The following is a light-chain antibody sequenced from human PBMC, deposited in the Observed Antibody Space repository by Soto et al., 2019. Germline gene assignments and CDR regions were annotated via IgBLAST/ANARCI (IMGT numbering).Light chain of an antibody. CDR2: AAS. V-gene: IGKV1-39*01. Sequence: DIQMTQSPSSLSASVGDRVTITCRASQSISSYLNWYQQKPGKAPKLLIHAASSLESGVPSRFSGSGSGTDFTLTISRLEPEDFAVYFCQQFSSSPLTFGGGTKVDIK. CDR1: QSISSY. J-gene: IGKJ4*01. CDR3: QQFSSSPLT.